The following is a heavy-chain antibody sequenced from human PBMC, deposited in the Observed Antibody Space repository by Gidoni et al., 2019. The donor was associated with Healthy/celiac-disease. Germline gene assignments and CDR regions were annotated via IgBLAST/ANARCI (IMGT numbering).Heavy chain of an antibody. V-gene: IGHV4-61*02. D-gene: IGHD3-3*01. J-gene: IGHJ4*02. CDR1: GGSISSGSYY. Sequence: QVQLQESGPGLVKPSQTLSLTCTVSGGSISSGSYYWSWIRQPAGKGLEWIGRIYTSGSTNYNPSLKSRVTMSVDTSKNQFSLKLSSVTAADTAVYYCARGEFWSGYYTGFDYWGQGTLVTVSS. CDR2: IYTSGST. CDR3: ARGEFWSGYYTGFDY.